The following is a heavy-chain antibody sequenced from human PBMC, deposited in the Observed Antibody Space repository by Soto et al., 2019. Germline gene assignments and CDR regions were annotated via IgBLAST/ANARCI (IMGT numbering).Heavy chain of an antibody. D-gene: IGHD2-2*01. V-gene: IGHV1-24*01. CDR2: FDPEDGET. Sequence: ASVKVSCKVSGYTLTELSMHWVRQAPGKGLEWMGGFDPEDGETIYAQKFQGRVTMTEDTSTDTAYMELSSLRSEDTAVYYCATGPAVRDSPYYYYMDVWGKGTTVTVSS. CDR1: GYTLTELS. CDR3: ATGPAVRDSPYYYYMDV. J-gene: IGHJ6*03.